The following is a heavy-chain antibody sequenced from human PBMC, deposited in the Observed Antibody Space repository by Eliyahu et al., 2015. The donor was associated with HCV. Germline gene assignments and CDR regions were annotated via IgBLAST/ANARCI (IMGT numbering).Heavy chain of an antibody. J-gene: IGHJ6*02. CDR2: IDPSDSYT. CDR1: GDSFTTYW. Sequence: DVQLVQSGAEVKKPGEXLRISCKVSGDSFTTYWISWVRQMPGKGLEWMGGIDPSDSYTNYSPSFQGHVTISADKSIITAYLQWSSLKASDTAVYYCASDYYDSSGHDYYHGLDVWDQGTTVTVSS. V-gene: IGHV5-10-1*03. CDR3: ASDYYDSSGHDYYHGLDV. D-gene: IGHD3-22*01.